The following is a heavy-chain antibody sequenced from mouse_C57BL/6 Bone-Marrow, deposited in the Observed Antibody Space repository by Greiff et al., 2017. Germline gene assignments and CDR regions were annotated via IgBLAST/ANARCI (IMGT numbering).Heavy chain of an antibody. CDR2: IDPENGDT. D-gene: IGHD1-1*01. V-gene: IGHV14-4*01. CDR1: GFNIQDDY. Sequence: EVQLQQSGAELVRPGASVKLSCTASGFNIQDDYMHWVKQRPEQGLEWIGWIDPENGDTEYASKFQGKATITADTSSNTAYLQLSSLTSEDTAVYYWTFYYYGSSYLLWAMDYWGQGTSVTVSS. CDR3: TFYYYGSSYLLWAMDY. J-gene: IGHJ4*01.